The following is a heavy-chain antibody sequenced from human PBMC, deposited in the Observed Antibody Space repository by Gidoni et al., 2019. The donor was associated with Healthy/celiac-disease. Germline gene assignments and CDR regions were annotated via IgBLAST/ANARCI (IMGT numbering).Heavy chain of an antibody. D-gene: IGHD6-13*01. V-gene: IGHV4-38-2*01. CDR1: GYSISSGYY. CDR2: IYHSGST. J-gene: IGHJ5*02. CDR3: ARLYTGYSSSWKGYWFDP. Sequence: QVQLQESGPGLVKPSETLSLTCAVSGYSISSGYYWGWIRQPPGKGLEWIGSIYHSGSTYYNPSLKSRVTISVDTSKNQFSLKLSSVTAADTAVYYCARLYTGYSSSWKGYWFDPWGQGTLVTASS.